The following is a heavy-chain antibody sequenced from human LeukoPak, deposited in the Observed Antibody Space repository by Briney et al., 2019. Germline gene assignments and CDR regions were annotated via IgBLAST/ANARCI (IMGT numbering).Heavy chain of an antibody. CDR2: MKPNSGNT. D-gene: IGHD5-18*01. CDR1: GYTFTSYD. CDR3: ATRKGGYSYGAFDY. V-gene: IGHV1-8*01. J-gene: IGHJ4*02. Sequence: ASVKVSCKASGYTFTSYDINWVRQATGQGLEWMGWMKPNSGNTGYAQKFQGRVTMTRNTSISTAYMELSSLRSEDTAVYYCATRKGGYSYGAFDYWGQGTLVTVSS.